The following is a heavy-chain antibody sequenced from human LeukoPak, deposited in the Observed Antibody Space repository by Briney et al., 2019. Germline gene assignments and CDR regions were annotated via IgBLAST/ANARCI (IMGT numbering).Heavy chain of an antibody. CDR1: GFTFSGYE. CDR3: ARARQWLVSY. Sequence: GGSLRLSCAASGFTFSGYEIHWVRQAPGKGLEWVSSISTSGNTVYYADSVKGRFTISRDNAKNSLYLQMNSLRAEDTAVYYCARARQWLVSYWGQGTLVTVSS. J-gene: IGHJ4*02. V-gene: IGHV3-48*03. CDR2: ISTSGNTV. D-gene: IGHD6-19*01.